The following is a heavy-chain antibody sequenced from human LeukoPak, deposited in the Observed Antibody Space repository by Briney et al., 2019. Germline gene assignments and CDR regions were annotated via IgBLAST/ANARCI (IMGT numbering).Heavy chain of an antibody. CDR2: ISYSGST. V-gene: IGHV4-59*08. D-gene: IGHD1-26*01. J-gene: IGHJ4*02. CDR3: ARFSPEGARDY. Sequence: SQTLSLTCTVSGDSMTNYYWSWIRQPPGMGLEWIGYISYSGSTNYNPSLKSRVTISIDTSKNQFSLKLSSVTAADTAVYYCARFSPEGARDYWGQGTLVTVSS. CDR1: GDSMTNYY.